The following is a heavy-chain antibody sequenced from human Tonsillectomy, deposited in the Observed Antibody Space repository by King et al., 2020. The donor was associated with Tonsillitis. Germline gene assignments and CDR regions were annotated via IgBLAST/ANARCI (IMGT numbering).Heavy chain of an antibody. D-gene: IGHD5-12*01. CDR3: AKTAGSGYVAFDY. Sequence: VQLVESGGGLVQPGGSLRLSCAASGFTFSSYAMSWVRQAPGKGLEWVSAISGGGGTTYYADSVKGRFTISRDNSKNTLYLQMNSLRAEDPAVYYCAKTAGSGYVAFDYWGQGTLVTVSS. J-gene: IGHJ4*02. V-gene: IGHV3-23*04. CDR2: ISGGGGTT. CDR1: GFTFSSYA.